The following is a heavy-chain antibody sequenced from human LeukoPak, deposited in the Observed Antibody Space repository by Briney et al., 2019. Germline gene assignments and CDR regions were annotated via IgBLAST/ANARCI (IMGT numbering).Heavy chain of an antibody. CDR3: ARGYGSGSYYNSLGYYYMDV. V-gene: IGHV1-2*02. Sequence: ASVKVSCKASGYTFTGYYMHWVRQAPGQGLEWMGWINPNSGGTNYAQKLQGRVTMTRNTSISTAYMELSSLRSEDTAVYYCARGYGSGSYYNSLGYYYMDVWGKGTTVTISS. D-gene: IGHD3-10*01. CDR1: GYTFTGYY. CDR2: INPNSGGT. J-gene: IGHJ6*03.